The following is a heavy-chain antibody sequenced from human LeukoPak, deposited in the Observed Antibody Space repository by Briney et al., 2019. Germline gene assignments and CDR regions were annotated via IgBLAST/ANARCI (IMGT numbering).Heavy chain of an antibody. CDR2: IYYSGNT. CDR3: ARGLYVWGHYRTYGMDV. D-gene: IGHD3-16*01. CDR1: GGSISPYY. V-gene: IGHV4-59*12. Sequence: SETLSLTCIVSGGSISPYYWTWIRQPPGKGLEWIGNIYYSGNTNYNPSLKSRVTISVDTSKSQFSLKLSSVTAADTAVYYCARGLYVWGHYRTYGMDVWGQGTTVTVSS. J-gene: IGHJ6*02.